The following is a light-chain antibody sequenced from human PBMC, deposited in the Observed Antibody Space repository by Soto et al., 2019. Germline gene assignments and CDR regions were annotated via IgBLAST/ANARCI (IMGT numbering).Light chain of an antibody. J-gene: IGLJ2*01. CDR3: NSYRSTDTVV. CDR1: SNDVGGYNH. Sequence: QSALTQPASVSGSPGQSITISCTGTSNDVGGYNHVSWYQQHPGKAPKPIIYEVSYRPSGVSNRFSGSKSGNTASLTISGLQPEDEADYYCNSYRSTDTVVFGGGTKLTVL. V-gene: IGLV2-14*01. CDR2: EVS.